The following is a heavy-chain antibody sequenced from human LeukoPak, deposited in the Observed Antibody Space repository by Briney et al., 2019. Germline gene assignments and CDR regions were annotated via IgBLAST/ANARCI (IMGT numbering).Heavy chain of an antibody. V-gene: IGHV3-9*01. D-gene: IGHD3-10*01. CDR1: GFTFDDYA. Sequence: GGSLRLSRAASGFTFDDYAMHWVRQAPGKGLEWVSGISWNSGSMGYADSVKGRFTISRDNAKNSLYLQMNSLRAEDTALYYCVKMGGSGSYKYFQHWGQGTLVTVSS. CDR3: VKMGGSGSYKYFQH. J-gene: IGHJ1*01. CDR2: ISWNSGSM.